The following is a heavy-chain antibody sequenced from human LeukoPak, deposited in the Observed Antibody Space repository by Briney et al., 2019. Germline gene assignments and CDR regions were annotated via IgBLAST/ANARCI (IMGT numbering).Heavy chain of an antibody. J-gene: IGHJ4*02. CDR1: GYTFTGYY. D-gene: IGHD2-15*01. V-gene: IGHV1-18*04. Sequence: ASVKVSCKASGYTFTGYYMHWVRQAPGQGLAWMGWISAYNGNTNYAQNLQGRVTMTTDTSTRTVYMELRSLRSDDTVVYYCAREDYCSGGSCYEGAVDYWGQGTLVTVSS. CDR2: ISAYNGNT. CDR3: AREDYCSGGSCYEGAVDY.